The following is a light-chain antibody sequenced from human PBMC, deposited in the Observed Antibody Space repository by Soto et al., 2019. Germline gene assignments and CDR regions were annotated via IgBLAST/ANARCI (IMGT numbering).Light chain of an antibody. V-gene: IGKV3-11*01. CDR3: QQRSNWPPYT. J-gene: IGKJ2*01. CDR1: QSVSSY. CDR2: DAS. Sequence: EIVLTQSPATLSLSPGERATLSCRASQSVSSYLAWYQQKPGQAPRFLIYDASNRATGIPARFSGSGSGTAFTHSISSLEPEDFAVYYCQQRSNWPPYTFGQGTKLESK.